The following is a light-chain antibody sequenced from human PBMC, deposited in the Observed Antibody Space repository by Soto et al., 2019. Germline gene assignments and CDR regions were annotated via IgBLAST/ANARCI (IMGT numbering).Light chain of an antibody. J-gene: IGLJ2*01. V-gene: IGLV1-40*01. Sequence: QLVLTQPPSVSGAPGQRVTISCTGSSSNIGAGYDVHWYHQLPGSAPKLLIYSNSNRPSGVPDRISGSKSGTSASLAITGLQAEDEADYYCQSYDSSLSGVVFGGGTKVTVL. CDR2: SNS. CDR3: QSYDSSLSGVV. CDR1: SSNIGAGYD.